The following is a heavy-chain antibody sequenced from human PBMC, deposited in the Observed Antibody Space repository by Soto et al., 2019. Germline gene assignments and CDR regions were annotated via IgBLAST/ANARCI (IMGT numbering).Heavy chain of an antibody. V-gene: IGHV4-39*01. CDR2: IYYSGAT. CDR1: GDSMSDNTYH. J-gene: IGHJ1*01. D-gene: IGHD3-10*01. Sequence: PSETLSLTCTVSGDSMSDNTYHWDWIRQPPGKGLEWIGTIYYSGATHYNASLKSRVTISVDTSKNQFFLKLSFVTAADTAVYFCARHYSSENYYSAIYDWGQGALVTVSS. CDR3: ARHYSSENYYSAIYD.